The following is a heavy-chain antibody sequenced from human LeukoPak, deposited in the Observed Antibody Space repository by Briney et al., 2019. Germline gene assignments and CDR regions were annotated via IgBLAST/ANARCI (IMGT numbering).Heavy chain of an antibody. CDR1: GGSFSGYY. V-gene: IGHV4-34*01. Sequence: PSETLSLTCAVHGGSFSGYYWSWIRQPPGKGLEWIGEINHSGSTNYNPSLKSRVTISVDTSKNQFSLKLGSVTAADTAVYYCAGVQRFSGFWGQGTLVTVSS. D-gene: IGHD3-3*01. CDR2: INHSGST. J-gene: IGHJ4*02. CDR3: AGVQRFSGF.